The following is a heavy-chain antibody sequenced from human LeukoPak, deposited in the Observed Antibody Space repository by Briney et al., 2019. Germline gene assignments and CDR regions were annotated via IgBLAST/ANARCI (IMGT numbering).Heavy chain of an antibody. CDR2: ISNDGMRK. J-gene: IGHJ4*02. Sequence: PGGSLRLSCAASGFTFSRSAMHWVRQPPGKGPEWMAVISNDGMRKFHADSVKGRFTISRDNSKNTLYLQMDSLTTEDTTLYYCARRRDGYNPELDYWGQGTLVTVSS. D-gene: IGHD5-24*01. CDR3: ARRRDGYNPELDY. CDR1: GFTFSRSA. V-gene: IGHV3-30*04.